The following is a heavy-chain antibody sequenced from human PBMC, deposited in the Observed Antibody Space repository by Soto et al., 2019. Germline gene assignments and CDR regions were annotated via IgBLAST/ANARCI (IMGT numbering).Heavy chain of an antibody. Sequence: QVQLVESGGGVVQPGRSLRLSCGASGFTFSHDGIHWVRQAPGKGLEWLAVISYGGINKHYADSVKGRFTVSRDNSKNTLYLQMNILRAEDTAVYFCARYIRKYQGPIDYWGQGTLVTVSS. CDR2: ISYGGINK. J-gene: IGHJ4*02. CDR1: GFTFSHDG. V-gene: IGHV3-30*03. D-gene: IGHD2-2*01. CDR3: ARYIRKYQGPIDY.